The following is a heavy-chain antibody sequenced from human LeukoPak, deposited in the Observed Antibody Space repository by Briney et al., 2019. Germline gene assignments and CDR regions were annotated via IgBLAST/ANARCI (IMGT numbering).Heavy chain of an antibody. CDR2: ISSDETRK. Sequence: GGSLRLSCAASGFTFSSYCMHWVRQAPGKGLVWVSRISSDETRKAHADSVKGRFTISRDNAKNSLYLQMNSLRAEDTAVYYCAREGGLRLTTRYFDYWGQGTLVTVSS. V-gene: IGHV3-74*01. J-gene: IGHJ4*02. D-gene: IGHD3-16*01. CDR3: AREGGLRLTTRYFDY. CDR1: GFTFSSYC.